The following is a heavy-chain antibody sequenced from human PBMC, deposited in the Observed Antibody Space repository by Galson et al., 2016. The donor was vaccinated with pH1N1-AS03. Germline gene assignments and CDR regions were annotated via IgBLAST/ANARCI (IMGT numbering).Heavy chain of an antibody. CDR1: GFSFSNYP. J-gene: IGHJ4*02. CDR2: SWKDGRNE. Sequence: LRLSCAASGFSFSNYPMHWVRQAPGKGLEWVAVSWKDGRNEDYADSVKGRFTISRDNSNNMLFFQMNSLRADDMAVYYCAKGSGDWGPGTLVTVSS. CDR3: AKGSGD. V-gene: IGHV3-33*06. D-gene: IGHD1-1*01.